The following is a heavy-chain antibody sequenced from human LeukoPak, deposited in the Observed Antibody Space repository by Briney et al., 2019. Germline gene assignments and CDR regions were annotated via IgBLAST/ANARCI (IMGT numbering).Heavy chain of an antibody. D-gene: IGHD2-2*01. V-gene: IGHV4-59*05. CDR2: IYYSGST. CDR1: GGSISSYY. J-gene: IGHJ4*02. CDR3: IVVVPAAQDPFDY. Sequence: SETLSLTCTVSGGSISSYYWSWIRQPPGKGLEWIGSIYYSGSTYYNPSLKSRVTISVDTSKNQLSLKLSSVTAADTAVYYGIVVVPAAQDPFDYWGQGTLVTVSS.